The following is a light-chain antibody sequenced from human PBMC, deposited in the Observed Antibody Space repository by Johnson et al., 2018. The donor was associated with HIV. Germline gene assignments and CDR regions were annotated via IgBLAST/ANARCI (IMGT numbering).Light chain of an antibody. V-gene: IGLV1-51*02. Sequence: QSLLTQPPSVSAAPGQKVTISCSGSSSNIGSNYVSWYQQFPGTAPKLLIYENDKRPSGIPDRFSGFKSGTSAALGITGLQTGDEADYYCATWDRSLTIGGVVGTGTKVTVL. CDR1: SSNIGSNY. J-gene: IGLJ1*01. CDR2: END. CDR3: ATWDRSLTIGGV.